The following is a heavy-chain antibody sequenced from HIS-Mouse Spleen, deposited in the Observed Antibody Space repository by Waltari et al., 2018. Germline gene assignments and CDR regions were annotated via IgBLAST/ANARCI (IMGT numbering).Heavy chain of an antibody. J-gene: IGHJ6*02. V-gene: IGHV4-38-2*02. CDR2: IYHSGST. CDR3: ARALEYSSSWYYYYYGMDV. D-gene: IGHD6-13*01. CDR1: CYSISSCYY. Sequence: QVQLQESGPGLVKPSATLSLTCTAPCYSISSCYYRSWLRQPPGQGLEWIGSIYHSGSTYYNPSLKSRVTISVDTSKNQFSRKLSSVTAADTAVYYCARALEYSSSWYYYYYGMDVWGQGTTVTVSS.